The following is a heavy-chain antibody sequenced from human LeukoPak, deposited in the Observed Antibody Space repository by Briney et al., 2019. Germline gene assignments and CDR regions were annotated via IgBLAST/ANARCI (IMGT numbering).Heavy chain of an antibody. D-gene: IGHD1-26*01. J-gene: IGHJ6*02. V-gene: IGHV4-59*01. CDR2: IYYSGST. CDR3: ARDSPSLVGLDV. CDR1: GGSISSYY. Sequence: SETLSLACTVSGGSISSYYWSWIRQPPGKGLEWIGYIYYSGSTNYNPSLKSRVTISVDTSKNQFSLKLSSVTAADTAVYYCARDSPSLVGLDVWGQGTTVTVSS.